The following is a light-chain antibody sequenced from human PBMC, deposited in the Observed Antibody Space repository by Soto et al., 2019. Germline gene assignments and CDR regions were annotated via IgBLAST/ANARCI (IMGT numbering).Light chain of an antibody. CDR3: AAWDDGLNGSV. CDR1: SSNIGRNT. J-gene: IGLJ1*01. CDR2: NNN. Sequence: VLTQPPSASGTPGQRVTMSCSGSSSNIGRNTVNWYQQVPGTAPKLLIYNNNQRPSGVPDRFSGSKSGTSASLAIIGLQSEDEADYYCAAWDDGLNGSVFGAGTKVTVL. V-gene: IGLV1-44*01.